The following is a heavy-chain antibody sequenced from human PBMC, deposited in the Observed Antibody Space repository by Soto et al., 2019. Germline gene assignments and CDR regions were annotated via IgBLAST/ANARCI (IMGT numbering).Heavy chain of an antibody. Sequence: GGSLRLSCAASGFTFTRYSMNWVRQAPGKGLEWVSSISSTTNYIYYGDSMKGRFTISRDNAKNSLYLEMNSLRAEDTAVYYCARESEDLTSNFDYWGQGTSVTVSS. CDR3: ARESEDLTSNFDY. CDR2: ISSTTNYI. J-gene: IGHJ4*02. V-gene: IGHV3-21*06. CDR1: GFTFTRYS.